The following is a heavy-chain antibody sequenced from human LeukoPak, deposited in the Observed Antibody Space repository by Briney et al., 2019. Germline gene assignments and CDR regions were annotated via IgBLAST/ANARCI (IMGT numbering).Heavy chain of an antibody. CDR2: IYENGGTT. CDR3: SKDFRIGYSAHFDY. Sequence: GGSLRLSCVGSGFTFRSHAMSWVRQAPEKGLEFVSGIYENGGTTYYADSVKGRFSISRDNSKNTLYLQMDSLRGEDTAVYYCSKDFRIGYSAHFDYWGQGALVTVSS. V-gene: IGHV3-23*01. CDR1: GFTFRSHA. J-gene: IGHJ4*02. D-gene: IGHD2-21*01.